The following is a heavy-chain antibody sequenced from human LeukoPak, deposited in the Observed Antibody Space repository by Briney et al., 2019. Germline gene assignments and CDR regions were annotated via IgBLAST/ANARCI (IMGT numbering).Heavy chain of an antibody. Sequence: ASVRVSCKASGYTFTGYYLHWVRQAPGQGLEWMGWINPNSGGTDYAQKFQGRVTMARDTSISTAYMELSRLRSDDTAVYYCARDNDSSWFPNWGQGTPVTVSS. V-gene: IGHV1-2*02. D-gene: IGHD3-22*01. CDR2: INPNSGGT. CDR1: GYTFTGYY. CDR3: ARDNDSSWFPN. J-gene: IGHJ4*02.